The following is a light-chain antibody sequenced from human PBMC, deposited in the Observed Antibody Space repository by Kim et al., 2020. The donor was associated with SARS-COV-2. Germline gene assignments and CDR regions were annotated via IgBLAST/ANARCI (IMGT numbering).Light chain of an antibody. CDR2: WAS. CDR1: QSILYSPNNKNC. V-gene: IGKV4-1*01. Sequence: AIINCKSSQSILYSPNNKNCLAWYQQKPGQPPKLLIYWASTRESGVPDRFSGSGSGTDFTLTISCLQAEDVAVYYCQQYYSSPWTFGQGTKVDIK. J-gene: IGKJ1*01. CDR3: QQYYSSPWT.